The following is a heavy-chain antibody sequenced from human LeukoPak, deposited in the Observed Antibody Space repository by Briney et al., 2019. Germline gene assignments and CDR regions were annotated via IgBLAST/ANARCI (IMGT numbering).Heavy chain of an antibody. V-gene: IGHV1-69*13. Sequence: SVKVSCKASGGTFSSYAISWVRQAPGQGLEWMGGIIPIFGTANYAQKFQGRVTITADESTSTAYMELSSLRSDDTAVYYCARAGQPNGGVVVPAAIIVEFDYWGQGTLVAVSS. J-gene: IGHJ4*02. CDR3: ARAGQPNGGVVVPAAIIVEFDY. CDR2: IIPIFGTA. D-gene: IGHD2-2*02. CDR1: GGTFSSYA.